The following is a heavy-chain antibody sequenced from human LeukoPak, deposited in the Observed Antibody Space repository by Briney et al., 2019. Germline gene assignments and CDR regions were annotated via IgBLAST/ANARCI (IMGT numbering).Heavy chain of an antibody. CDR1: GLTFTSYA. CDR3: AKRGNPAVGHHYLDV. D-gene: IGHD2-2*01. V-gene: IGHV3-23*01. J-gene: IGHJ6*03. Sequence: GGSLRLSCAASGLTFTSYAMSWVRQAPGKGLDWVSAISGSRRSTYYADSVKGRFSISRDNSKNTVYLQMNSLRAEDTAVYYCAKRGNPAVGHHYLDVWGKGTTVSVSS. CDR2: ISGSRRST.